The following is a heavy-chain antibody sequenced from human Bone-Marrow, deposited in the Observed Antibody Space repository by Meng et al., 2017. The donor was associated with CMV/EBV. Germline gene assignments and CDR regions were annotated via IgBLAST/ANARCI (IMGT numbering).Heavy chain of an antibody. D-gene: IGHD1-26*01. CDR2: AGNKANRYTT. CDR1: GFTFSDSA. CDR3: TKGYSGVDIYAFDV. J-gene: IGHJ3*01. Sequence: GESLKISCAASGFTFSDSAMHWVRQAPGKGLEWVGRAGNKANRYTTEYAASVTGRFTFSRDDSENSLYLQMNSLKSEDTAVYYCTKGYSGVDIYAFDVWGHGTLVTVSS. V-gene: IGHV3-72*01.